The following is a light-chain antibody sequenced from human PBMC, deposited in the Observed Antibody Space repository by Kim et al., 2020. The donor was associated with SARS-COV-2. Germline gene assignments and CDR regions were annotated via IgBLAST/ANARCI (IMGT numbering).Light chain of an antibody. V-gene: IGKV1-9*01. CDR1: QGIGNH. CDR2: AAS. J-gene: IGKJ1*01. CDR3: QQLNSYPWT. Sequence: GDRVAGTCRTSQGIGNHLAWYQQKPGKAPKLLIFAASTLQSGVPSRFSGSGSGTEFTLTVSSLQPEDFAIYYCQQLNSYPWTFGQGTKVDIK.